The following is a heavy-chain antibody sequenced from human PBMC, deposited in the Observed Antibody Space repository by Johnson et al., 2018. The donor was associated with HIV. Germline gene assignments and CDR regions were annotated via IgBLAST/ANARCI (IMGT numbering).Heavy chain of an antibody. D-gene: IGHD2-2*01. V-gene: IGHV3-30*19. CDR1: RFIFSTSG. CDR3: ARPKVVVLPHGAFDI. J-gene: IGHJ3*02. Sequence: QVQLMESGGGLVQPGRSLRLSCAASRFIFSTSGMHWVRQAPGKGLEWVAVISFDGSNKYYADSVKGRFTISRDNSRNTLYLQMNSLRTDDSAVYYCARPKVVVLPHGAFDIWGPGTMVTVSS. CDR2: ISFDGSNK.